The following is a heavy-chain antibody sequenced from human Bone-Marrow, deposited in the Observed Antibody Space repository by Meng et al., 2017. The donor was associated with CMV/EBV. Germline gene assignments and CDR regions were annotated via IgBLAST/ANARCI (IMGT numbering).Heavy chain of an antibody. J-gene: IGHJ4*02. CDR2: IYYSGST. Sequence: QLRLQESGPGLVKPSETLSLTCTVSGGSISSSSYYWGWIRQPPGKGLEWIGSIYYSGSTYYNPSLKSRVTISVDTSKNQFSLKLSSVTAADTAAYYCARDNSPRFDYWGQGTLVTVPS. D-gene: IGHD4-23*01. CDR1: GGSISSSSYY. CDR3: ARDNSPRFDY. V-gene: IGHV4-39*07.